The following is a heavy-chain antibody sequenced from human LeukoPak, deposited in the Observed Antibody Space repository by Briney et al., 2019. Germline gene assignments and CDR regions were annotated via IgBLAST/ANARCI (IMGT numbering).Heavy chain of an antibody. Sequence: GGSLRPSCSASGFTSTSYAMHWVRQAPGRGLEYVSAISRIGGSTYYADSVKGRFTISTDKSKNTLYRQMRSLRAEDTAVYYCVKGYSGDVKGPVIFDYWGQGSLVTVSS. V-gene: IGHV3-64D*08. D-gene: IGHD5-12*01. J-gene: IGHJ4*02. CDR3: VKGYSGDVKGPVIFDY. CDR2: ISRIGGST. CDR1: GFTSTSYA.